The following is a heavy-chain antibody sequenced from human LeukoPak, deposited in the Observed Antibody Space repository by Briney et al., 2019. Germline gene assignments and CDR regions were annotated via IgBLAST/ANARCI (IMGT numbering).Heavy chain of an antibody. D-gene: IGHD3-10*01. CDR1: GFTFSDYY. CDR2: ISSSGSTI. V-gene: IGHV3-11*01. J-gene: IGHJ4*02. Sequence: PGGSLRLSCAASGFTFSDYYMSWIRKAPGKGLEWVSYISSSGSTIYYTDSVKGRFTVSRDNAKNTLYLQMNSLRAEDTALYFCASGPSAYYYGSGGRNYWGQGTLVTVSS. CDR3: ASGPSAYYYGSGGRNY.